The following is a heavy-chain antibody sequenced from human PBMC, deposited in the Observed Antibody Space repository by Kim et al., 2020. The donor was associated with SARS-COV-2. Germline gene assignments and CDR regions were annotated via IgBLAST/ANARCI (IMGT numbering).Heavy chain of an antibody. CDR3: ARACNYDFWSGYYPELYYFDY. Sequence: SETLSLTCTVSGGSISSSSYYWGWIRQPPGKGLEWIGSIYYSGSTYYNPSLKSRVTISVDTSKNQFSLKLSSVTAADTAVYYCARACNYDFWSGYYPELYYFDYWGQGTLVTVSS. D-gene: IGHD3-3*01. CDR1: GGSISSSSYY. CDR2: IYYSGST. V-gene: IGHV4-39*01. J-gene: IGHJ4*02.